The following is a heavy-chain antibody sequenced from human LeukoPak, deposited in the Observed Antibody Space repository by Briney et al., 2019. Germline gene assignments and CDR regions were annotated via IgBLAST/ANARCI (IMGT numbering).Heavy chain of an antibody. J-gene: IGHJ4*02. D-gene: IGHD2-21*02. V-gene: IGHV3-74*01. CDR1: GFTFSSYW. CDR2: LNSDGSST. Sequence: GGSLRLSCAASGFTFSSYWMHWVCQAPGKGLVWVSRLNSDGSSTSYADSVKGRFTISRDNTKNTLYLQMNSLRAEDTVVYYCARSSRGDAINFDYWGQGTLVTVSS. CDR3: ARSSRGDAINFDY.